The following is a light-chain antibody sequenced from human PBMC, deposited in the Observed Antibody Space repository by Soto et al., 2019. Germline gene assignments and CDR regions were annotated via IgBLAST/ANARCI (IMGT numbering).Light chain of an antibody. CDR3: QNYSSVPV. V-gene: IGKV1-27*01. CDR1: QDIRNF. CDR2: AAS. Sequence: DIQMTQSPTSLSASVGDRVTITCRASQDIRNFVAWYQQNPGKATKLLIYAASTLQSGVPTRFSGSGSGTECTLTINIQQPEDVATYSCQNYSSVPVFDPGIKVDIK. J-gene: IGKJ3*01.